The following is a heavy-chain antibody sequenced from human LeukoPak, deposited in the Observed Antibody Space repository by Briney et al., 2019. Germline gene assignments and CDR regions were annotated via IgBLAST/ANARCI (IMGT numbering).Heavy chain of an antibody. J-gene: IGHJ4*02. V-gene: IGHV4-4*07. D-gene: IGHD5-24*01. Sequence: SETLSLTCTVSGGSISSYYWSWIRQPAGKGLEWIGRIYTSGSTNYNPSLKSRVTISVDTSKNQFSLKVSSVTAADTAVYYCARGARRDGYNFVGDFDYWGQGTLVTVSS. CDR2: IYTSGST. CDR1: GGSISSYY. CDR3: ARGARRDGYNFVGDFDY.